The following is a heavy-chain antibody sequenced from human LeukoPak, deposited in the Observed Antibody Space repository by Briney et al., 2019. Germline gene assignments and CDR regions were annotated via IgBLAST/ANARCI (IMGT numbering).Heavy chain of an antibody. Sequence: PGGSLRLSCAASEFTFSSYDMSWVRQAPGKGLEWVSGISDSGGRTYYADSVKGRFTISRDTSKNTLYLQMNSLRAEDTAVYYCAVLLWFGEPRGWGQGTQVTVSS. CDR2: ISDSGGRT. D-gene: IGHD3-10*01. CDR1: EFTFSSYD. J-gene: IGHJ4*02. V-gene: IGHV3-23*01. CDR3: AVLLWFGEPRG.